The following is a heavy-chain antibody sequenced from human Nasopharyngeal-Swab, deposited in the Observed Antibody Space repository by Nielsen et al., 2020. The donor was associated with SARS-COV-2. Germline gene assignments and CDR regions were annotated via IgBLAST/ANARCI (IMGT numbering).Heavy chain of an antibody. CDR3: AREELVHWHFDL. D-gene: IGHD6-13*01. V-gene: IGHV1-18*04. J-gene: IGHJ2*01. Sequence: SVNVSCKPSGYTFTSYGISWLRQAPGQGLEWMGWISAYNGNTNYAQKLQGRVTMTTDTSTSTAYMELRSLRSDDTAVYYCAREELVHWHFDLWGRGTLVTVSS. CDR2: ISAYNGNT. CDR1: GYTFTSYG.